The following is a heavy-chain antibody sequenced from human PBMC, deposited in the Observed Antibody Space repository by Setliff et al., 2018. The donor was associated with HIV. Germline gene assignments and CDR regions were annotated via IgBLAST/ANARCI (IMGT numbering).Heavy chain of an antibody. J-gene: IGHJ4*02. CDR2: IYTSGST. D-gene: IGHD3-3*01. CDR3: ARSKPRILEWLPAAGDFDY. CDR1: GGSISSGSYY. Sequence: SETLSLTCTVSGGSISSGSYYWSWIRQPAGKGLEWIGHIYTSGSTNYNPSLKSRVTISVDTSKNQFSLKLSSVTAADTAVYYCARSKPRILEWLPAAGDFDYWGQGALVTVSS. V-gene: IGHV4-61*09.